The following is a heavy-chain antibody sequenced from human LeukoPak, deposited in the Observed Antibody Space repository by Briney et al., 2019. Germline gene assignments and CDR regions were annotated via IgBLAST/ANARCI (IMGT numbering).Heavy chain of an antibody. CDR2: ISSSSSTI. CDR3: ARDSEAAAGNYFDY. V-gene: IGHV3-48*04. Sequence: GGSLRLSCAASGFAFSSYSMNWVRQAPGKGLEWVSYISSSSSTIYYADSVKGRFTISRDNAKNSLYLQMNSLRAEDTAVYYCARDSEAAAGNYFDYWGQGTLVTVSS. D-gene: IGHD6-13*01. J-gene: IGHJ4*02. CDR1: GFAFSSYS.